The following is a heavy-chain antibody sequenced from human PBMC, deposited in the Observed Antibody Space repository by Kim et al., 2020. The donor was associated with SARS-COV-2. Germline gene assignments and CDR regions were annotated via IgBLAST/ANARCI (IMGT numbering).Heavy chain of an antibody. Sequence: GGSLRLSFAASGFIVSTKYMTWVRQAPGKGLEWVSVMYSDGSTYYADSVKGRFTFSRDNSKNTVYLQVNSLRVEDTAVYYCTWGITPLVYWGQGTLVTVSS. CDR2: MYSDGST. CDR1: GFIVSTKY. D-gene: IGHD3-16*01. V-gene: IGHV3-53*01. J-gene: IGHJ4*02. CDR3: TWGITPLVY.